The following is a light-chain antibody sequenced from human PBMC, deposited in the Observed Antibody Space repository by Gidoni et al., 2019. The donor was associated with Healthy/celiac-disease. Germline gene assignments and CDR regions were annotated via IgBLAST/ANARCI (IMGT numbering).Light chain of an antibody. CDR2: GKN. J-gene: IGLJ2*01. CDR1: SLRSYY. V-gene: IGLV3-19*01. CDR3: NSRDSSGNHVV. Sequence: SSQLTQDPAVSVALGQTDRITCQGDSLRSYYASWYQQKPGQAPVLVIYGKNNRPAGNPDRFSGSSSGNTAALTITGAQAEDEADYYCNSRDSSGNHVVFGGGTKLTVL.